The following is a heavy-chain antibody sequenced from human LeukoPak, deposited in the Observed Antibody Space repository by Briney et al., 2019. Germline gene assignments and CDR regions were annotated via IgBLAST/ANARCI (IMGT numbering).Heavy chain of an antibody. D-gene: IGHD3-3*01. Sequence: SETLSLTCTVSGGSISSHYWSWIRQPPGKGLEWIGYIYYSGSTNYNPSLKSRVIISVDTSKNQFSLKLSSVTAADTAVYYCARDVRRGVLRFLEWLPSGWFDPWGQGTLITVSS. CDR3: ARDVRRGVLRFLEWLPSGWFDP. CDR2: IYYSGST. CDR1: GGSISSHY. V-gene: IGHV4-59*11. J-gene: IGHJ5*02.